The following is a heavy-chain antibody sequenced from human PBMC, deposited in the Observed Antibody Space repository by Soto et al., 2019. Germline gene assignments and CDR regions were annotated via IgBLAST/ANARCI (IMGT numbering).Heavy chain of an antibody. CDR1: GYTFTSYD. Sequence: ASAKVSCKAHGYTFTSYDMHWVRQAPGQGLEWMGIINPSGGSTSYAQKFQGRVTMTRDTSTSTVYMELSSLRSEDTAVYYCARGNSSGWYFDYWGQATLVTAYS. V-gene: IGHV1-46*01. CDR2: INPSGGST. CDR3: ARGNSSGWYFDY. J-gene: IGHJ4*02. D-gene: IGHD6-19*01.